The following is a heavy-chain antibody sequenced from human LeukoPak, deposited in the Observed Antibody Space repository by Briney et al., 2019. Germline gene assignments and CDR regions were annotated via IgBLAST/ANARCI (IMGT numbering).Heavy chain of an antibody. CDR3: ARVGGSYVSIGYYYYYYGMDV. CDR1: GCTFSSYA. D-gene: IGHD3-16*01. Sequence: GASVKVSCKASGCTFSSYAISWVRQAPGQGLEWMGRIIPILGIANYAQNFQGRVTITADKSTSTAYLELSSLRSEDTAVYYCARVGGSYVSIGYYYYYYGMDVWGQGTTVTVSS. J-gene: IGHJ6*02. V-gene: IGHV1-69*04. CDR2: IIPILGIA.